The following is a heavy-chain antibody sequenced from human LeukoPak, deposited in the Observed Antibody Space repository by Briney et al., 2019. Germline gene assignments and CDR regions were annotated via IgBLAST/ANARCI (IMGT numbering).Heavy chain of an antibody. V-gene: IGHV3-23*01. Sequence: PGGSLRLSCAASGFTVSSNYMSWVRQAPGKGLEWVSSTTDSGSRTYYADSVKGRFTISRDNSKNMLYLQMNSLRAEDTAVYYCAKGGAMADKYYQEWGQGTLVTVSS. CDR2: TTDSGSRT. CDR1: GFTVSSNY. CDR3: AKGGAMADKYYQE. D-gene: IGHD6-19*01. J-gene: IGHJ1*01.